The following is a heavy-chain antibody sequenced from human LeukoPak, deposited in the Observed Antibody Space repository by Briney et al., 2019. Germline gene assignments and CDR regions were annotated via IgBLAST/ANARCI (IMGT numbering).Heavy chain of an antibody. V-gene: IGHV4-39*07. D-gene: IGHD5-18*01. CDR2: IYYSGST. CDR3: ARGIQLWFHIDYYYYMDV. Sequence: SETLSLTCTVSGGSISSSSYYWGWIRQPPGKGLEWIGSIYYSGSTYYNPSLKSRVTISVETSKNEFSLKLSSVTAADTAVYYCARGIQLWFHIDYYYYMDVWGKGTTVTASS. J-gene: IGHJ6*03. CDR1: GGSISSSSYY.